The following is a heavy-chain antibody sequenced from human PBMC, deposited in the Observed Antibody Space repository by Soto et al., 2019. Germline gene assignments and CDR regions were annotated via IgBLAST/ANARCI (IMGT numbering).Heavy chain of an antibody. CDR1: GFTFSSHA. CDR3: ARDDSSITMVRGVLDY. V-gene: IGHV3-30-3*01. CDR2: ISYDGSNK. Sequence: QVQLVESGGGVVQPGRSLRLSCAASGFTFSSHAMHWVRQAPGKGLEWVAVISYDGSNKYYADSVKGRFTISRDNSKNTLYLQMNSLRAEDTAVYYCARDDSSITMVRGVLDYWGQGTLVTVSS. D-gene: IGHD3-10*01. J-gene: IGHJ4*02.